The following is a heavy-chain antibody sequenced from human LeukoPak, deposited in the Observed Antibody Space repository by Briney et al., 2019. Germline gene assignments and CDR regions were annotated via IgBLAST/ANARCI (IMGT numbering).Heavy chain of an antibody. Sequence: PSETLSLTCTVSGGSISSYYWSWIRQPPGKGLEWIGYIYYSGSTNYNPSLKSRVTISVDTSKNQFSLKLSSVTAADTAVYYCARVRGYSYGYAFVIWGQGTMVTVSS. J-gene: IGHJ3*02. CDR3: ARVRGYSYGYAFVI. D-gene: IGHD5-18*01. CDR2: IYYSGST. V-gene: IGHV4-59*01. CDR1: GGSISSYY.